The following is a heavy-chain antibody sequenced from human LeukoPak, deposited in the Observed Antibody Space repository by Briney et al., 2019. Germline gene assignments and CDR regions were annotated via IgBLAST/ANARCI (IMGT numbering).Heavy chain of an antibody. CDR2: ISYDGSNK. CDR1: GFTFSSYA. V-gene: IGHV3-30-3*02. D-gene: IGHD5-18*01. Sequence: PGRSLRLSCAASGFTFSSYAMHWVRQAPGKGLEWVAVISYDGSNKYYADSVKGRFTISRDNSKNTLYLQMNSLRAEDTAVYYCAKNTAIITYYYYYGMDVWGQGTTVTVSS. CDR3: AKNTAIITYYYYYGMDV. J-gene: IGHJ6*02.